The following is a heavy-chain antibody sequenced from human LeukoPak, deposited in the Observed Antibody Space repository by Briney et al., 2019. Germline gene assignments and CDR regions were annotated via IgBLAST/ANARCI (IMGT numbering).Heavy chain of an antibody. V-gene: IGHV3-21*01. D-gene: IGHD1-1*01. CDR3: ARDGVRVPYYYYYYYMDV. J-gene: IGHJ6*03. CDR1: GFTFSSYS. Sequence: KPGGSLRLSCAASGFTFSSYSMNWVRQAPGKGLEWVSSISSSSTYIYYADSVKGRFTISRDNAKNSLYLQMNSLRAEDTAVYFCARDGVRVPYYYYYYYMDVWGKGTTVTVSS. CDR2: ISSSSTYI.